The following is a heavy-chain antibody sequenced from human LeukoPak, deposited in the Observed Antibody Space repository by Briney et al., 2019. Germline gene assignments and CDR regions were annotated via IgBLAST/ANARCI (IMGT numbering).Heavy chain of an antibody. J-gene: IGHJ6*03. CDR1: GGSFSGYH. D-gene: IGHD3-22*01. CDR3: ARGCHDITMILVVMTSVSYYLDV. CDR2: INPSGST. V-gene: IGHV4-34*01. Sequence: SETLSLACAVSGGSFSGYHWTWIRQSPGKGLELIGVINPSGSTYYNPTLKSRLSLSVDISKNQYSLKLRSVTAADTAVYYCARGCHDITMILVVMTSVSYYLDVWGKGTTVTVS.